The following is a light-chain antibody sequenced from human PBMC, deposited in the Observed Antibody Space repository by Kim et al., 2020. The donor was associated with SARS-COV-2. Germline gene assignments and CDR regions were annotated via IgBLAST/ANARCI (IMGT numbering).Light chain of an antibody. CDR2: DVT. CDR1: SSDVGSYDF. V-gene: IGLV2-14*03. CDR3: SSFTTSSTYV. Sequence: GQSSTITCAGTSSDVGSYDFVSWYQQHPGKAPQLMIYDVTKRPSGVSNRFSGSKSGNTASLTISGLQTEDEADYYCSSFTTSSTYVFGIGTKVTVL. J-gene: IGLJ1*01.